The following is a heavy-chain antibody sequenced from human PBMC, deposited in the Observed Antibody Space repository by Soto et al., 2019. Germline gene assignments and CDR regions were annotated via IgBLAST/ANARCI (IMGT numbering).Heavy chain of an antibody. J-gene: IGHJ4*02. CDR3: ARWSVGGWPENDKWSEQ. D-gene: IGHD6-19*01. CDR2: ISAYNVNT. Sequence: ASVNVSFKASGYTFTIYFIILVRHSPLQWLEWMGWISAYNVNTNYAQKLQGRVTMTTDTSTSTAYMELRSLRSDDTAVYYCARWSVGGWPENDKWSEQWGQGTLVTVSS. CDR1: GYTFTIYF. V-gene: IGHV1-18*04.